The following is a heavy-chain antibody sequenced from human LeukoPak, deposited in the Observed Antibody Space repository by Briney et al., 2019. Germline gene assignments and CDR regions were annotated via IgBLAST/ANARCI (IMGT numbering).Heavy chain of an antibody. D-gene: IGHD1-1*01. Sequence: QPGRSLRLSCATSGFTFTSYGMHWVRQAPGNGLEWVALIWFDGTNKYYADSVKGRFTVSRENSKSTMYLQMNSLRAEDTAVYYCARGQHYSMDVWGQGTTVTVSS. CDR2: IWFDGTNK. J-gene: IGHJ6*02. CDR1: GFTFTSYG. CDR3: ARGQHYSMDV. V-gene: IGHV3-33*01.